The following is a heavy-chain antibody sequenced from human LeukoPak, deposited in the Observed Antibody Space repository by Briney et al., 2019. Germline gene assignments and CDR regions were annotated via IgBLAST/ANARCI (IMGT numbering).Heavy chain of an antibody. V-gene: IGHV3-30*03. J-gene: IGHJ4*02. CDR3: AQPYYDSSGYPYYFDY. CDR1: GFTFSTYG. Sequence: PGGSLRLSCAASGFTFSTYGMHWVRQAPGKGLEWVAVISYDGSNKYYADSVKGRFTISRDNSKNTLYLQMNSLRAEDTAVYYCAQPYYDSSGYPYYFDYWGQGTLVTVSS. CDR2: ISYDGSNK. D-gene: IGHD3-22*01.